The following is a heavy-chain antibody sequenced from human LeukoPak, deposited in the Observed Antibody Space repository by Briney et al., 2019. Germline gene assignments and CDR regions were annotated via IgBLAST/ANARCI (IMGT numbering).Heavy chain of an antibody. CDR1: GGSISSYY. CDR2: IYYSGST. CDR3: ARVGGGIGYYFDY. Sequence: SETLSLTCTVSGGSISSYYWSWIRQPPGKGLEWIGYIYYSGSTNYNPSLKSRVTISVDTSNNQFSLKLSSVTTSDTAVYYCARVGGGIGYYFDYWGQGTLVTVSS. J-gene: IGHJ4*02. V-gene: IGHV4-59*01. D-gene: IGHD3-16*01.